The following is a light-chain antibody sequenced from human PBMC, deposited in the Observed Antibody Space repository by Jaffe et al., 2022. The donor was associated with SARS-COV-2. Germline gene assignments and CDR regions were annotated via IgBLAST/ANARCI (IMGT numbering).Light chain of an antibody. CDR2: DVN. Sequence: QSALTQPASVSGSPGQSITISCTGTNSDVGTYDHVSWFQQHAGKGPNLVIFDVNSRPSGVSNRFSGSKSGNTASLTISGLQAEDEADYYCLSYTSRGTRVFGTGTTVTVV. CDR1: NSDVGTYDH. J-gene: IGLJ1*01. V-gene: IGLV2-14*01. CDR3: LSYTSRGTRV.